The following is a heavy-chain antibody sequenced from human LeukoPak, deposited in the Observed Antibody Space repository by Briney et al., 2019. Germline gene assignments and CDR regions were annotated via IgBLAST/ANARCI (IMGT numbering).Heavy chain of an antibody. J-gene: IGHJ4*02. D-gene: IGHD3-22*01. CDR3: ARQEDSSGYPDY. CDR2: IYYSGST. Sequence: SETLSLSCTVSGASISNSRDYWGWIRQPPGKGLEWIGYIYYSGSTNYNPSLKSRVTISVDTSKSQFSLKLSSVTAADTAVYYCARQEDSSGYPDYWGEGTLVTVSS. CDR1: GASISNSRDY. V-gene: IGHV4-61*05.